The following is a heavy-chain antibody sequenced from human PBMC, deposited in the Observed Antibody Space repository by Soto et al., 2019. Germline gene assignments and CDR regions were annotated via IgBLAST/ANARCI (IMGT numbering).Heavy chain of an antibody. V-gene: IGHV3-7*01. CDR1: GFTFSNYW. CDR3: ARVGQLWPYYYFDY. CDR2: IKQDGSEK. D-gene: IGHD5-18*01. J-gene: IGHJ4*02. Sequence: GGSLRLSCAASGFTFSNYWMSWFRQAPGKGLEWVANIKQDGSEKYYVDSVKGRFTISRDNAKNSLYLQMNSLRAEDTAVYYCARVGQLWPYYYFDYWGQGTLVTVSS.